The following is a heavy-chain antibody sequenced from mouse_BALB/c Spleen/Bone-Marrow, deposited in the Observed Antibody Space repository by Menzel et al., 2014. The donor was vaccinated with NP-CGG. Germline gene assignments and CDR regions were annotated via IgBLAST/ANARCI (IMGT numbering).Heavy chain of an antibody. D-gene: IGHD2-13*01. Sequence: SHGKNLEWIGLINPYNGGTNYNQKFKGKATLTVDKSSSTAYMELLSLTSEDSAVYYCARGLEYTMDYWGQGTSVTVSS. J-gene: IGHJ4*01. CDR3: ARGLEYTMDY. V-gene: IGHV1-26*01. CDR2: INPYNGGT.